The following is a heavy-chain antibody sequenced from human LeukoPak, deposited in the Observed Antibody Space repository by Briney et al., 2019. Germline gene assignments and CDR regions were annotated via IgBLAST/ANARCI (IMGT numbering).Heavy chain of an antibody. J-gene: IGHJ4*02. CDR3: ARGGIAVAIDY. CDR2: VYHSGST. CDR1: GVSLSSVSINSYY. Sequence: SETLSLTCTVSGVSLSSVSINSYYWSWIRQPPGKGLEWIGYVYHSGSTNYNPSLKSRVTISVDTSKNQFSLRLSSVTAADTAVYYCARGGIAVAIDYWGQGTLVTVSS. V-gene: IGHV4-61*01. D-gene: IGHD6-19*01.